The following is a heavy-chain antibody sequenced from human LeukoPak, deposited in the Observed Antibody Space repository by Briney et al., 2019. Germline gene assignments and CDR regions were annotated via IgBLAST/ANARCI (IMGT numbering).Heavy chain of an antibody. CDR1: GGTFSSYA. J-gene: IGHJ4*02. CDR2: IIPIFGTA. Sequence: ASVKVSCKASGGTFSSYAISWVRQAPGQGLEWMGGIIPIFGTANYAQKFQGRVTITADESTSTAYMELSSLRSEDTAVYYCARDGDYYDSSGYTDYWGQGTLVTVSS. CDR3: ARDGDYYDSSGYTDY. D-gene: IGHD3-22*01. V-gene: IGHV1-69*01.